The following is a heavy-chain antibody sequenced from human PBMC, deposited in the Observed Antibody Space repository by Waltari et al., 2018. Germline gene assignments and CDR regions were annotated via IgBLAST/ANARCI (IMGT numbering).Heavy chain of an antibody. V-gene: IGHV4-39*01. Sequence: QLQLQESGPGLVKPSETLSLTCTVSGGSISSSSYYWGWIRQPPGKGLEWIGSIYYSGSTYYNPSLKSRGTISVDTSKNQFSLRRSSVTAADTAVYYCASGAFSSGSATDYYGMDVWGQGTTVTVSS. CDR3: ASGAFSSGSATDYYGMDV. CDR2: IYYSGST. J-gene: IGHJ6*02. D-gene: IGHD3-22*01. CDR1: GGSISSSSYY.